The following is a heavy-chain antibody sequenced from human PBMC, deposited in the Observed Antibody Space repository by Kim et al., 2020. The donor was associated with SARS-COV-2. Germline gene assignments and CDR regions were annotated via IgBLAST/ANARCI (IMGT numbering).Heavy chain of an antibody. V-gene: IGHV4-31*02. D-gene: IGHD3-10*01. Sequence: YNPSLKSRVTISVDTSKDQFSLKLSSVAAADTAVYYCARLLWFVVGAFDIWGQGTMVTVSS. CDR3: ARLLWFVVGAFDI. J-gene: IGHJ3*02.